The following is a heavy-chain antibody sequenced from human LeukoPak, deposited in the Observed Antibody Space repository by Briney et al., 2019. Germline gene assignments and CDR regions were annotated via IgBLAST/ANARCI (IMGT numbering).Heavy chain of an antibody. CDR2: ISSSSSYI. Sequence: PGGSLRLSCAASGFTFSSYSMNWVRQAPGKGLEWVSSISSSSSYIYYADSVKGRFTISRDNAKNPLYLQMNSLRAEDTAVYYCARAAPYSSSLLDVWGQGTMVTVSS. D-gene: IGHD6-13*01. CDR3: ARAAPYSSSLLDV. V-gene: IGHV3-21*01. CDR1: GFTFSSYS. J-gene: IGHJ6*02.